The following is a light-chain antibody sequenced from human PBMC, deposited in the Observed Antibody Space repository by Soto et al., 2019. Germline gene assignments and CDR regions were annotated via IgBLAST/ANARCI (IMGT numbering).Light chain of an antibody. J-gene: IGLJ1*01. CDR2: DVT. Sequence: QSALTQPASVSGSPGQSITISCTGTSSDVGDYNYVSWYQQHPGKAPKLMIYDVTNRPSGVSNRFSGSKSGNTASLTISGLQAEDEADYYCSSYRSSSTLSVFGTGTQLTVL. V-gene: IGLV2-14*01. CDR1: SSDVGDYNY. CDR3: SSYRSSSTLSV.